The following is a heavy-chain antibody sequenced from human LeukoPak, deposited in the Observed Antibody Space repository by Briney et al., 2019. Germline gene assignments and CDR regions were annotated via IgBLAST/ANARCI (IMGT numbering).Heavy chain of an antibody. CDR3: ARDGGLTIFGVVTYFDY. CDR2: IYTSGST. CDR1: GGSISSYY. J-gene: IGHJ4*02. Sequence: SETLSLTCTVSGGSISSYYWSWIRQPAGKGLEWIGRIYTSGSTNYNPSLKSRVTISVDTSKNQFSLKLSSVTAADTAVYYCARDGGLTIFGVVTYFDYWGQGTLVTVSS. V-gene: IGHV4-4*07. D-gene: IGHD3-3*01.